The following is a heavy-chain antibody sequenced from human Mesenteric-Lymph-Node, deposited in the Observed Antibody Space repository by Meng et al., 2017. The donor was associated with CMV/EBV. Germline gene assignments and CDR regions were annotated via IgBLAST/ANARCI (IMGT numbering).Heavy chain of an antibody. CDR2: IYSGGST. J-gene: IGHJ1*01. Sequence: ASAFSVSGTYMSWVRQAPGKGLEWVSVIYSGGSTYYADSVKGRFTISRDNSKNTLYLQMNSLGVEDTAVYYCARDAAYSSGWSYFQHWGPGTLVTVSS. V-gene: IGHV3-66*01. D-gene: IGHD6-19*01. CDR3: ARDAAYSSGWSYFQH. CDR1: AFSVSGTY.